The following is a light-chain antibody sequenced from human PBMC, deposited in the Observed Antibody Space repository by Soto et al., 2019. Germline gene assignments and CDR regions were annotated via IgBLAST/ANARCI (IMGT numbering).Light chain of an antibody. CDR2: GAY. Sequence: DIQMTQSPSSLSASVGDRVTITCQASHDIGNYLNWYQHKPGKAPKLLIYGAYNLETGVPSRFSGGGSATDFTFTITSLQPEDFATYYCHYCDYVPLFGPGTTVDVK. CDR1: HDIGNY. CDR3: HYCDYVPL. J-gene: IGKJ3*01. V-gene: IGKV1-33*01.